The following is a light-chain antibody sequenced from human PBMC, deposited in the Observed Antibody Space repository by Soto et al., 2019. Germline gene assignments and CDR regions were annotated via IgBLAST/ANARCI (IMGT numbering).Light chain of an antibody. V-gene: IGKV1-39*01. CDR1: QTITSD. Sequence: DIQMTQSPSSLSASVGDRVTITCRASQTITSDLNWYQQRPGKAPKLLIYAASNLQSGVPSRFSGSGSGTDFTFIISSPQPEDSATYYCQQTYSTPGWTFGQGTKVDIK. CDR3: QQTYSTPGWT. CDR2: AAS. J-gene: IGKJ1*01.